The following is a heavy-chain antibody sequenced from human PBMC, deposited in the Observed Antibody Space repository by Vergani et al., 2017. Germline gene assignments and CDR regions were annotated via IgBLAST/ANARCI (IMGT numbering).Heavy chain of an antibody. J-gene: IGHJ6*02. CDR1: GYTFTNYP. V-gene: IGHV7-4-1*02. Sequence: QVQLLQSGSELKKPGASVRISCEASGYTFTNYPIIWVRQAPGQGLEFMGWINTNSGNPTYAPGFTGRFVFSLDTSVSTAYLQISGLKAEDSAVYYCARGRQWRLTEYLYGMDVWGQGTTVAVSS. CDR2: INTNSGNP. D-gene: IGHD6-19*01. CDR3: ARGRQWRLTEYLYGMDV.